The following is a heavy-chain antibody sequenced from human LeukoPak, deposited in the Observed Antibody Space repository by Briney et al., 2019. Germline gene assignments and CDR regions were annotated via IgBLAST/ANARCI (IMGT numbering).Heavy chain of an antibody. D-gene: IGHD6-6*01. CDR2: IIPIFGTA. Sequence: ASVKVSCKASGGTFSSYAISWVRQAPGQGLEWMGGIIPIFGTANYAQKFQGRVTITADESTSTAYMELSSQRSEDTAVYYCAREGSFAFDIWGQGTMVTVSS. V-gene: IGHV1-69*13. CDR3: AREGSFAFDI. CDR1: GGTFSSYA. J-gene: IGHJ3*02.